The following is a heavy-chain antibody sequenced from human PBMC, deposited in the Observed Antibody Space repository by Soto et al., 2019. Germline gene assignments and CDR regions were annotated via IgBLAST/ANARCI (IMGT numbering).Heavy chain of an antibody. CDR2: IYWDDDK. CDR3: AHSYFGDYYFDY. J-gene: IGHJ4*02. D-gene: IGHD4-17*01. V-gene: IGHV2-5*02. CDR1: GFSLNTSGVG. Sequence: QITLKESGPTLVKPTQTLTLTCTFSGFSLNTSGVGVGWNRQPPGKALEWLALIYWDDDKRYSPSLKSRLTITKDTSKNQVVLTMTNMDPVDTDTYYCAHSYFGDYYFDYWGQGTLVTVSS.